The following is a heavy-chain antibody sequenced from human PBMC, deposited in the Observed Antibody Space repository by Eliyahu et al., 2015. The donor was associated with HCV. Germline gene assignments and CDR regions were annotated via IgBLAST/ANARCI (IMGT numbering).Heavy chain of an antibody. J-gene: IGHJ4*02. CDR3: AKELGWQYFDS. V-gene: IGHV3-23*01. CDR2: IFSSGGSS. Sequence: VQLLESGGGLVQPGGSLRLSCAASGFTFSGYAMSLGPPGSGGGPGGVSVIFSSGGSSYYADSVKGRFTISRDNSKNTLYLQMSSLRAEDTAIYYCAKELGWQYFDSWGQGTLVTVSS. D-gene: IGHD5-24*01. CDR1: GFTFSGYA.